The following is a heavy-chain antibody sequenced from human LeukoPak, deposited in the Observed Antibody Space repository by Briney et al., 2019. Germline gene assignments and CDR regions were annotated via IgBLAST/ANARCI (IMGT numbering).Heavy chain of an antibody. CDR1: GFTFSTSW. V-gene: IGHV3-7*01. J-gene: IGHJ4*02. CDR3: VREGWEHFFDY. D-gene: IGHD6-19*01. CDR2: IKPDGSVT. Sequence: GGSLRLSCAVSGFTFSTSWMMWVRQVPGKGLECVGHIKPDGSVTDYLGSVKGRFTISRDNSESSLYLQMSSLRGEDTAVYYCVREGWEHFFDYWGQGTLVTVSS.